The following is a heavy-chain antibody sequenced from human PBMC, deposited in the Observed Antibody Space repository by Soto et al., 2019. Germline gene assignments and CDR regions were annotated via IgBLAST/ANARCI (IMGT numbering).Heavy chain of an antibody. CDR3: ARVPTPPVAGKSGMDV. Sequence: GASVKVSCKASGYTFTGYYMHWVRQAPGQGLEWMGWINPNSGGTNYAQKFQGWVTMTRDTSISTAYMELSRLRSDDTAVYYCARVPTPPVAGKSGMDVRGQGTTVTVSS. CDR2: INPNSGGT. V-gene: IGHV1-2*04. CDR1: GYTFTGYY. D-gene: IGHD6-19*01. J-gene: IGHJ6*02.